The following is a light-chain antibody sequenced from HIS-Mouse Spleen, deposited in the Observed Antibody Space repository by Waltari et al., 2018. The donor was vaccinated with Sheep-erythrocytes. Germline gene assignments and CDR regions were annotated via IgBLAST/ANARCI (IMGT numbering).Light chain of an antibody. CDR1: QSLLHSNGYNY. CDR2: LGS. CDR3: MQALQTPFT. J-gene: IGKJ3*01. V-gene: IGKV2-28*01. Sequence: IVMTQSPLSLPVPPGDPASISCSSSQSLLHSNGYNYLDWYLQKPGQSPQLLIYLGSNRASGVPDRFSGSGSGTDFTLKISRVEAEDVGVYYCMQALQTPFTFGPGTKVDIK.